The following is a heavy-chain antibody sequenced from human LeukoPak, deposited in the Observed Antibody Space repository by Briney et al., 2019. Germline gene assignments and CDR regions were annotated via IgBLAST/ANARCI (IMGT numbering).Heavy chain of an antibody. J-gene: IGHJ6*03. CDR3: ARDLTIYDYIWGSYGGYMDV. CDR2: IYHSGST. CDR1: GYSISSGFY. D-gene: IGHD3-16*01. Sequence: SETLSLTCTVSGYSISSGFYWGWIRQPPGKGLEWIGSIYHSGSTYYNPSLESRVTISVDTSKNQFSLKLSSVTAADTAVYYCARDLTIYDYIWGSYGGYMDVWGRGTTVTVSS. V-gene: IGHV4-38-2*02.